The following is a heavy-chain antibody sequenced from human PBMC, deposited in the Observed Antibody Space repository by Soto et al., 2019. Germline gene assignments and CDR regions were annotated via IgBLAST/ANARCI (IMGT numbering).Heavy chain of an antibody. D-gene: IGHD3-10*01. V-gene: IGHV3-23*01. CDR3: AKDSLSRAWFALGLGV. Sequence: WVLKRLSKPAVGCTISNCGSRRVLQHPGKGMEWVSSISSRGARTSYAGFVKGRFTISRDNSKNTLYVQMSSLRVEDTAIYYCAKDSLSRAWFALGLGVFGQGSTVLVFS. CDR1: GCTISNCG. J-gene: IGHJ6*02. CDR2: ISSRGART.